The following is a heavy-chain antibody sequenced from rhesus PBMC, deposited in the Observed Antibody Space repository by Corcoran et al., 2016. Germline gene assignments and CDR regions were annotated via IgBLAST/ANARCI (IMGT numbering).Heavy chain of an antibody. V-gene: IGHV4-169*02. CDR3: ARDRRIAASGTGCDY. CDR1: GGSISSSY. Sequence: QLQLQESGPGLVKPSETLSVTCAVSGGSISSSYWSWIRQAPGKGLECIGYIYGSGSSTNYNPSLKRRVTLSVDTYKNQLSLKLSSVTTADTAVYYCARDRRIAASGTGCDYWGQGVLVTVSS. CDR2: IYGSGSST. D-gene: IGHD6-31*01. J-gene: IGHJ4*01.